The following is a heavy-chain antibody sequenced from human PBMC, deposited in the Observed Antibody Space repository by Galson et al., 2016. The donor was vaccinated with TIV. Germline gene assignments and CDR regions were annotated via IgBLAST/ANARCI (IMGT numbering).Heavy chain of an antibody. V-gene: IGHV1-18*01. CDR3: ARVTSPGGYGFWSGAQFDH. J-gene: IGHJ4*02. D-gene: IGHD3-3*01. CDR2: ISTYTGDT. Sequence: SVKVSCKASGYTFTTFGLTWVRQAPGHGLEWMGWISTYTGDTHYAQNLQGRVTMATDTSTSTAYMEMRSLRSDDTAMYYCARVTSPGGYGFWSGAQFDHWGQGTLVTVSS. CDR1: GYTFTTFG.